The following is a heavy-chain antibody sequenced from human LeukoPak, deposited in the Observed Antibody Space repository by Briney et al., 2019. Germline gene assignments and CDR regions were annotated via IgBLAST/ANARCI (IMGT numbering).Heavy chain of an antibody. V-gene: IGHV4-34*01. J-gene: IGHJ4*02. CDR1: GGSFSGYS. CDR2: INHSGST. Sequence: SETLSLTCAVYGGSFSGYSWSWICQPPGKGLEWIGEINHSGSTNYNPSLKSRVTISVDKSKNQFSLKLSSVTAADTAVYYCARGWGTHFDYWGQGTLVTVSS. CDR3: ARGWGTHFDY. D-gene: IGHD3-16*01.